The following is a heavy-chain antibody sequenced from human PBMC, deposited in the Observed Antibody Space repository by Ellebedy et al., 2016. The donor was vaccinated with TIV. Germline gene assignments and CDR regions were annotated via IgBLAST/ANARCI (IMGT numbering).Heavy chain of an antibody. Sequence: SLKISXAASGFTFDDYAMHWVRQAPGKGLEWVSGISWNSGSIGYADSVKGRFTISRDNAKNSLYLQMNGLRAEDTALYYCAKDAGLVRGVIIDYYYYYGMDVWGQGTTVTVSS. CDR3: AKDAGLVRGVIIDYYYYYGMDV. D-gene: IGHD3-10*01. CDR1: GFTFDDYA. CDR2: ISWNSGSI. V-gene: IGHV3-9*01. J-gene: IGHJ6*02.